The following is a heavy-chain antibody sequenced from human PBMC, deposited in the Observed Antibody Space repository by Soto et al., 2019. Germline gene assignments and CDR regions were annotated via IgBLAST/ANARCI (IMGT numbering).Heavy chain of an antibody. CDR3: ARAAHCLDY. J-gene: IGHJ4*02. CDR2: INHSGSI. D-gene: IGHD2-21*01. CDR1: GGCFSSYY. Sequence: SGSLSLTCAAHGGCFSSYYRSWIRQPPWKGLEWIGEINHSGSIHYNPSLKSRVNISADTHNNKCSLKLSSVTAADTAVYYSARAAHCLDYWGLGALVTVSS. V-gene: IGHV4-34*01.